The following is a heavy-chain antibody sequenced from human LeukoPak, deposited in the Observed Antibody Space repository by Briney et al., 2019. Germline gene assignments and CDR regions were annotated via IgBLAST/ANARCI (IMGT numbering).Heavy chain of an antibody. CDR1: GYTFTNHH. CDR2: IDPNTGDT. V-gene: IGHV1-2*02. Sequence: ASVKVSCKASGYTFTNHHLHWVRQAPGQGLEWMGWIDPNTGDTNYPQKFQGRVTMTRDTSVSTAYMELSSLRSEDTAVYYCARGYSSSWYRRYHYYGMDVWGQGTTVTVSS. J-gene: IGHJ6*02. CDR3: ARGYSSSWYRRYHYYGMDV. D-gene: IGHD6-13*01.